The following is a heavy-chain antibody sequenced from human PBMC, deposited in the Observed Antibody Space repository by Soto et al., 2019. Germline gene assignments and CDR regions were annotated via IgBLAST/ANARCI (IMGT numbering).Heavy chain of an antibody. CDR1: GYTFTSYG. J-gene: IGHJ4*02. CDR3: ARDRKSATDIYLRPIDY. CDR2: ISVYNGNT. V-gene: IGHV1-18*01. Sequence: ASVKVSCKASGYTFTSYGISWVRQAPGQGLEWMGWISVYNGNTNYAQEFQGRVTLTTDTSTTTAYMELRSLGSDDTAVYFCARDRKSATDIYLRPIDYWGQGTLVTVSS. D-gene: IGHD6-13*01.